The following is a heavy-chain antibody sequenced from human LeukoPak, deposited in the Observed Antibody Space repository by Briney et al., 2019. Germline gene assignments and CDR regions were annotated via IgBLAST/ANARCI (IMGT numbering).Heavy chain of an antibody. J-gene: IGHJ4*02. CDR1: GNFISRDYY. V-gene: IGHV4-38-2*01. Sequence: SETLSLTCAVSGNFISRDYYWAWIRQPPGKGLEWIGSIYNSGSTYYNPSLKSRVTMSVEMSKNQFSLKLSSVTAADTAVYYCARNSSGWSPLGEIQSAPHCFDYWGQGTLVTVSS. CDR2: IYNSGST. CDR3: ARNSSGWSPLGEIQSAPHCFDY. D-gene: IGHD6-19*01.